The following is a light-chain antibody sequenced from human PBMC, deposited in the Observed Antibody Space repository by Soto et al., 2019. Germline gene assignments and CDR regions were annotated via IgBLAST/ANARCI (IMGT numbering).Light chain of an antibody. CDR3: AAWDDTLNGVV. CDR2: HNN. V-gene: IGLV1-44*01. Sequence: QAVLTQPPSASGTPGQRVTISCSGSSSNIENNPVNWYQQLPGAAPKLHIYHNNQRPSGVPDRFSGSKSGTSASLAISGLQSEDEADYYCAAWDDTLNGVVFGGGTKLTVL. J-gene: IGLJ2*01. CDR1: SSNIENNP.